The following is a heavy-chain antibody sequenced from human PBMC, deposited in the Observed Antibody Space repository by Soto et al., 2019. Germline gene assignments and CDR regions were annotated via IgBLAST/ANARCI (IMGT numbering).Heavy chain of an antibody. Sequence: GASVKVSCKASGGTFSSYAISWVRQAPGQGLEWMGGVIPIFGTANYAQKFQGRVTMTANKSISTAYMELSSLRSEDTAVYYCARIPNYDFWSGYPNYFDYWGQGTLVTVSS. V-gene: IGHV1-69*06. CDR1: GGTFSSYA. CDR3: ARIPNYDFWSGYPNYFDY. J-gene: IGHJ4*02. CDR2: VIPIFGTA. D-gene: IGHD3-3*01.